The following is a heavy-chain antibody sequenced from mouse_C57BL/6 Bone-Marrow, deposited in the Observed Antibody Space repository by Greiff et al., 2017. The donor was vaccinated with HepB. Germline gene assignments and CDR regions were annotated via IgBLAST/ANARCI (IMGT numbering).Heavy chain of an antibody. CDR3: ARTDTTVVAKGY. J-gene: IGHJ2*01. CDR2: IYPRSGNT. V-gene: IGHV1-81*01. CDR1: GYTFTSYG. Sequence: QVQLQQSGAELARPGASVKLSCKASGYTFTSYGISWVKQRTGQGLEWIGEIYPRSGNTYYNEKFKGNATLTADKSSSTAYMELRSRTSEDSAVYFCARTDTTVVAKGYWGQGTTLTVSS. D-gene: IGHD1-1*01.